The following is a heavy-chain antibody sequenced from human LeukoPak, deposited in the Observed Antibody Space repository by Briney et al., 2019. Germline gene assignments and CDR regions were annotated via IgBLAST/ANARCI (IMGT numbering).Heavy chain of an antibody. J-gene: IGHJ4*02. CDR2: IWYDGSSK. CDR3: ARSGDFSTHYANRPDFDY. V-gene: IGHV3-33*01. CDR1: GFTFSTYG. Sequence: GGSLRLSCAASGFTFSTYGMHWVRQAPGKGLEWVAVIWYDGSSKYYADSVNGRFTISRDNSKNTLYLQMNSLRAEDTATYYCARSGDFSTHYANRPDFDYWGQGTLVTVSS. D-gene: IGHD3/OR15-3a*01.